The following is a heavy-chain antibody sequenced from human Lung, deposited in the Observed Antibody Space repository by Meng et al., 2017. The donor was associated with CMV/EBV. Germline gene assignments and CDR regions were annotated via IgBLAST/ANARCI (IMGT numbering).Heavy chain of an antibody. CDR2: TYYRSKWYH. D-gene: IGHD4-23*01. Sequence: VQLQHSGPGLVTPSQTLSLTCAISGDIVSSNSAAWHWIRQSPSRGLEWLGRTYYRSKWYHEYAVSVKSRITISPDTPKNQFSLQLNSMTPEDTAVYYCARGINGGCGDWGQGTLVTVSS. V-gene: IGHV6-1*01. J-gene: IGHJ4*02. CDR3: ARGINGGCGD. CDR1: GDIVSSNSAA.